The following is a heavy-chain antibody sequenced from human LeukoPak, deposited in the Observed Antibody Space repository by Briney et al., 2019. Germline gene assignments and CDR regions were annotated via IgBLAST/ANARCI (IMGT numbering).Heavy chain of an antibody. CDR3: ARAHRDCTNGVCSDIDY. CDR2: IIPIFGTA. J-gene: IGHJ4*02. V-gene: IGHV1-69*05. D-gene: IGHD2-8*01. CDR1: GGTFSSYA. Sequence: VASVKVSCKASGGTFSSYAISWVRQAPGQGLEWMGRIIPIFGTANYAQKFQGIVTITTDESTRTTYMELSSLRSEDTAVYYCARAHRDCTNGVCSDIDYWGQGTLVTVSS.